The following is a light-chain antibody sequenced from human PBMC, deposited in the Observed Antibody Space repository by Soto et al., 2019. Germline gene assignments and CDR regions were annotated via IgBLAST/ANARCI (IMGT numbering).Light chain of an antibody. CDR1: SSNIGAGYD. J-gene: IGLJ2*01. CDR2: NNN. CDR3: QSYDSSLSGVV. Sequence: QSVLTQPPSVSGAPGQRVTISCTGSSSNIGAGYDVHWYQNLPGTAPKLLIYNNNNRPSGVPDRFSGSKSGTSGSLAITGLQAEDEADYYCQSYDSSLSGVVFGGGTKVTVL. V-gene: IGLV1-40*01.